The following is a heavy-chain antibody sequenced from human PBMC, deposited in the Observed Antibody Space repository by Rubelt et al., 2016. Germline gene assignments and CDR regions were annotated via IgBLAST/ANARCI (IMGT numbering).Heavy chain of an antibody. CDR3: ARGRTWLVPGLDAFDI. CDR1: GYTFTSYG. J-gene: IGHJ3*02. CDR2: ISAYNGNT. V-gene: IGHV1-18*01. D-gene: IGHD6-19*01. Sequence: QVQLVQSGAEVKKPGASVKVSCKASGYTFTSYGISWVRQAPGQGLEWMGWISAYNGNTNYAQKPQRRVSMPADTSTSTAYMERRSLRSDDTAVYYCARGRTWLVPGLDAFDIWGQGTMVTVSS.